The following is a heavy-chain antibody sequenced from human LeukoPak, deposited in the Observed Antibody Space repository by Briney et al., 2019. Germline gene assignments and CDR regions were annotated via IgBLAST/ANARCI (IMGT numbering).Heavy chain of an antibody. Sequence: GGSLRLSFAASGFTFSSYAMHWVRQAPGKGLEWVAVISYDGSNKYYADSMKDRFTISRDNSKNTLYLQMNSLRAEDTAVYYCAREKFDPWGQGTLVTVSS. CDR1: GFTFSSYA. CDR2: ISYDGSNK. V-gene: IGHV3-30-3*01. CDR3: AREKFDP. J-gene: IGHJ5*02.